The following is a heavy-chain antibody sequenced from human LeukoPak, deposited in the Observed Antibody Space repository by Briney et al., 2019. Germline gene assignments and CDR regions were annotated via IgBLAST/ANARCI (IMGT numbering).Heavy chain of an antibody. D-gene: IGHD3-22*01. CDR3: ARQIYDSSGYPLVYY. V-gene: IGHV4-34*01. Sequence: PSETLSLTCAVYGGSFSGYYWSWIRQPPGKGLEWIGSIYYSGSTYYNPSLKSRVTISVDTSKNQFSLKLSSVTAADTAVYYCARQIYDSSGYPLVYYWGQGTLVTVSS. CDR1: GGSFSGYY. J-gene: IGHJ4*02. CDR2: IYYSGST.